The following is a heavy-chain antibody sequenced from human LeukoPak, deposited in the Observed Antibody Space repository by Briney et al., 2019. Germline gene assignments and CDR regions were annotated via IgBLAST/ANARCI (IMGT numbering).Heavy chain of an antibody. Sequence: GRSLRLSSAASGFTFSSYAMHWVRQAPGKGLEWVAVISCDGSNKYYADSVKGRFTISRDNSKNTLYLQMNSLRAEDTAVYYCAKDRGIVVVPAALFDYWGQGTLVTVSS. CDR3: AKDRGIVVVPAALFDY. CDR2: ISCDGSNK. J-gene: IGHJ4*02. V-gene: IGHV3-30-3*01. D-gene: IGHD2-2*01. CDR1: GFTFSSYA.